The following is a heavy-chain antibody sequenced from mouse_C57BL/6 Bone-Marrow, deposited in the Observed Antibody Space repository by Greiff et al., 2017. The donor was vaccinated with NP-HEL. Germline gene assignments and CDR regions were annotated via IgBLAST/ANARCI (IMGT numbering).Heavy chain of an antibody. J-gene: IGHJ4*01. V-gene: IGHV1-54*01. D-gene: IGHD1-1*01. CDR3: ARWGYQLRGGAMDY. CDR1: GYAFTNYL. Sequence: QVQLQQSGAELVRPGTSVKVSCKASGYAFTNYLIEWVKQRPGQGLEWIGVINPGSGGTNYNEKFKGKATLTADKSSSTAYMQLSSLTSEDSAVYFCARWGYQLRGGAMDYWGQGTSVTVSS. CDR2: INPGSGGT.